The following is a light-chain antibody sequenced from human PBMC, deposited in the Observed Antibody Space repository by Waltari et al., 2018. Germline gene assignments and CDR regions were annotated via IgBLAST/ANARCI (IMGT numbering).Light chain of an antibody. CDR2: DAS. V-gene: IGKV3-11*01. CDR3: QQRSTWPSLT. CDR1: QSVSSH. J-gene: IGKJ4*01. Sequence: EIVLTQSPATLSLSPGESVNLSCRASQSVSSHLAWYQQRPGQAPRLLIYDASNRAPGIPARFSGSGSGTDFTLTISSLEPEDFAVYYCQQRSTWPSLTFGGGTKVGIK.